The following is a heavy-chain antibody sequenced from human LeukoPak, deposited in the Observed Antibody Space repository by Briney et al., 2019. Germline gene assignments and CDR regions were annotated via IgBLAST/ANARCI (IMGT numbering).Heavy chain of an antibody. J-gene: IGHJ4*02. CDR3: ARTRGGYRAYSIGPTLYFDY. V-gene: IGHV3-7*01. D-gene: IGHD5-24*01. CDR1: GFTFSSYW. Sequence: GGSLRLSCAASGFTFSSYWMSWVRQAPGKGLEGVANIKQDGSEKYYVDSVKGRFTISRDNAKNSLYLQMNSLRAEDTAVYYCARTRGGYRAYSIGPTLYFDYWGQGTLVTVSS. CDR2: IKQDGSEK.